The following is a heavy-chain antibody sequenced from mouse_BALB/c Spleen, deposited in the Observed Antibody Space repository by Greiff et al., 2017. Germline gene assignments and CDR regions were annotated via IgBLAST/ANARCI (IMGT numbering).Heavy chain of an antibody. CDR2: ISSGGSYT. CDR1: GFTFSSYT. J-gene: IGHJ4*01. D-gene: IGHD2-14*01. Sequence: EVMLVESGGGLVKPGGSLKLSCAASGFTFSSYTMSWVRQTPEKGLEWVATISSGGSYTYYPDTVTGRFTISSDNAKNTLYLEMSILRSEDTAMYYCARDRYDGYGMDYWGQGTSVTVSS. V-gene: IGHV5-9-1*01. CDR3: ARDRYDGYGMDY.